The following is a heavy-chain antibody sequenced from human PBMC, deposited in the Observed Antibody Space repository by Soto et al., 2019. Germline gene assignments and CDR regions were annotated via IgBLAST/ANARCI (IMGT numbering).Heavy chain of an antibody. CDR1: GGSVSSGSYY. CDR3: ARKTTVVTGVFDY. Sequence: QVQLQESGPGLVKPSETLSLTCTVSGGSVSSGSYYWSWIRQPPGKGLEWIGYIYYSGSTNYNPSLKSRVTISVDTSQNQFSLKLSSVTAADTAVYYCARKTTVVTGVFDYWGQGTLVTVSS. J-gene: IGHJ4*02. CDR2: IYYSGST. D-gene: IGHD4-17*01. V-gene: IGHV4-61*01.